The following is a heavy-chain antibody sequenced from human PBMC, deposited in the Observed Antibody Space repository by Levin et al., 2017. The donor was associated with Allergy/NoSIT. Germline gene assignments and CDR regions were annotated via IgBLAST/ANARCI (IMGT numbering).Heavy chain of an antibody. Sequence: PSETLSLTCAVYGGSFSGYYWSWIRQPPGKGLEWIGEINHSGSTNYNPSLKSRVTISVDTSKNQFSLKLSSVTAADTAVYYCARGSRGQTGSSLDYWGQGTLVTVSS. V-gene: IGHV4-34*01. CDR2: INHSGST. CDR1: GGSFSGYY. D-gene: IGHD6-13*01. J-gene: IGHJ4*02. CDR3: ARGSRGQTGSSLDY.